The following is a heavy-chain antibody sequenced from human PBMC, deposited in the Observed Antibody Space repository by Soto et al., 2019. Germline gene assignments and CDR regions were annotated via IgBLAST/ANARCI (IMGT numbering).Heavy chain of an antibody. J-gene: IGHJ4*02. V-gene: IGHV1-18*01. CDR1: GYAFTTYG. CDR2: ISAHNGNA. Sequence: ASVKVSCKGSGYAFTTYGITWVRQAPGQGLEWMGWISAHNGNANYAQKLQGRVTVTRDTSTSTAYMELRSLRSDDTAVYYCARGRYGDYWGQGALVTVSS. CDR3: ARGRYGDY. D-gene: IGHD1-1*01.